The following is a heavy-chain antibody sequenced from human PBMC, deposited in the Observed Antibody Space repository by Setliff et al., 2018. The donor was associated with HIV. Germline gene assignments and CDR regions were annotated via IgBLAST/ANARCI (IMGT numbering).Heavy chain of an antibody. CDR3: ARGFSGDYLFTGYMDV. J-gene: IGHJ6*03. V-gene: IGHV4-61*05. D-gene: IGHD3-22*01. Sequence: SETLSLTCTVSGGSISSGSYYWGWVRQPPGKGLEWIGYMFSSGSAQYNSSLQSRVSMSADTSKNQFSLKLRSVTAADTAVYYCARGFSGDYLFTGYMDVWGKGTTVTSP. CDR1: GGSISSGSYY. CDR2: MFSSGSA.